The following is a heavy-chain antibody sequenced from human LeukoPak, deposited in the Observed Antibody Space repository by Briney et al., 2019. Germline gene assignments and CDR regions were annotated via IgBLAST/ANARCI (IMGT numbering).Heavy chain of an antibody. J-gene: IGHJ4*02. Sequence: GGSLRLSCVGSGFTFSIYEMTWVRQPPGKGLEWVSYISSSGSTIYYADSVTGRFTVSRDNARNSLYLQMHSLRAEDTAVYYCARGVATIDYWGQGTLVTVSS. D-gene: IGHD5-24*01. CDR3: ARGVATIDY. CDR1: GFTFSIYE. CDR2: ISSSGSTI. V-gene: IGHV3-48*03.